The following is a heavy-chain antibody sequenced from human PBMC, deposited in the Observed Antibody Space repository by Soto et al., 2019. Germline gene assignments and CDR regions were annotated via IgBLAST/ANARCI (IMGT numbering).Heavy chain of an antibody. CDR1: GVSISSCY. Sequence: SHTLSLTLPVSGVSISSCYWSWVRHPSEKGLEWIGRIYTSGSTNYNPSLKSRVTMSVDTSKNQFSLKLSSVTAADTAVYYCARDQILRYFDWSFRDDAFDIWGQGTMVTVSS. V-gene: IGHV4-4*07. J-gene: IGHJ3*02. CDR3: ARDQILRYFDWSFRDDAFDI. CDR2: IYTSGST. D-gene: IGHD3-9*01.